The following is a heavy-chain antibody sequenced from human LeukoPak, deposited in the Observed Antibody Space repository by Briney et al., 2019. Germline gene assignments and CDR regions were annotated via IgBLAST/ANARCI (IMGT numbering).Heavy chain of an antibody. J-gene: IGHJ5*02. D-gene: IGHD6-13*01. CDR3: ARDTSIAAAGTGFDP. Sequence: PSGTLSLTCTVSGGSISSSSYYWGWIRQPPGKGLEWIGSIYYSGSTYYNPSLKSRVTISVDTSKNQFSLKLSSVTAADTAVYYCARDTSIAAAGTGFDPWGQGTLVTVSS. V-gene: IGHV4-39*07. CDR2: IYYSGST. CDR1: GGSISSSSYY.